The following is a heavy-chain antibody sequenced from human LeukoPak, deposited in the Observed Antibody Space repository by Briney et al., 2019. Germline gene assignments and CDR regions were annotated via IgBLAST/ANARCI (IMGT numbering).Heavy chain of an antibody. J-gene: IGHJ6*04. CDR2: IGGSGGRT. V-gene: IGHV3-23*01. CDR1: GFTFRSHA. Sequence: PGGSLRLSCAATGFTFRSHAMNWVRQAPGKGLEWVSGIGGSGGRTYYADSVTGRFTISRDNSKNTVYLQMNSLRTEDTAVYYCARGLPNYYGMDVWGKGTTVTVSS. CDR3: ARGLPNYYGMDV.